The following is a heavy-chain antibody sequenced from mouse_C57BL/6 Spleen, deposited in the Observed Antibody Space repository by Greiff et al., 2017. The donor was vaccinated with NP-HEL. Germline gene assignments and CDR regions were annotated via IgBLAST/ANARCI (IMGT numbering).Heavy chain of an antibody. V-gene: IGHV1-54*01. J-gene: IGHJ4*01. CDR2: INPGSGGT. CDR1: GYAFTNYL. D-gene: IGHD1-1*01. CDR3: ARFATRAMDY. Sequence: VQLQQSGAELVRPGTSVKVSCKASGYAFTNYLIEWVKQRPGQGLEWIGVINPGSGGTNYNEKFKGKATLTADKSSSTAYMQLSSLTSEDSAVYFCARFATRAMDYWGQGTSVTVSS.